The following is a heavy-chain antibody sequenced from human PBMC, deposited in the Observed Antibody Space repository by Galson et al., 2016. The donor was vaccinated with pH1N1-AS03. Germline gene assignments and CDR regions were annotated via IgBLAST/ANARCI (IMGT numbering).Heavy chain of an antibody. J-gene: IGHJ3*02. CDR2: IYSGVSADT. Sequence: QSGAEVKKPGESLKISCKGSGYSFVSYWIGWVRQMPGKGLEWMGVIYSGVSADTRYSPSFQGQVTISADKSISTAYLQWSSLKASDSAIYYCAGTSGYSSHWALDIWGQGTMVTVSS. CDR3: AGTSGYSSHWALDI. D-gene: IGHD5-18*01. CDR1: GYSFVSYW. V-gene: IGHV5-51*01.